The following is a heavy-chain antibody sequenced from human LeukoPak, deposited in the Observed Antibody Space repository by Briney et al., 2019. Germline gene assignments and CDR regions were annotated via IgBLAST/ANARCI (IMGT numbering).Heavy chain of an antibody. Sequence: GGSLRLSCAASGFTFSSYSMNCVRQAPGKGLEWVSSISSSSSYIYYADSVKGRFTISRDNAKNSLYLQMNSLRAEDTAVYYCASGYDFWSGYYRVDYWGQGTLVTVSS. CDR1: GFTFSSYS. CDR3: ASGYDFWSGYYRVDY. CDR2: ISSSSSYI. D-gene: IGHD3-3*01. V-gene: IGHV3-21*01. J-gene: IGHJ4*02.